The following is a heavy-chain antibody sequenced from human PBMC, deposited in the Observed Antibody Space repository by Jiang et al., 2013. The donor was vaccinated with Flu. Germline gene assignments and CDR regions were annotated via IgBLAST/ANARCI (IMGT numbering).Heavy chain of an antibody. CDR2: IYYSGST. CDR1: GGSISSGGYY. J-gene: IGHJ5*02. D-gene: IGHD1/OR15-1a*01. V-gene: IGHV4-31*03. Sequence: GPGLVKPSQTPSLTCTVSGGSISSGGYYWSWIRQHPGKGLEWIGYIYYSGSTYYNPSLKSRVTISVDTSKNQFSLKLSSVTAADTAVYYCARGHNWNRGWFDPWGRGNPRSPSPQ. CDR3: ARGHNWNRGWFDP.